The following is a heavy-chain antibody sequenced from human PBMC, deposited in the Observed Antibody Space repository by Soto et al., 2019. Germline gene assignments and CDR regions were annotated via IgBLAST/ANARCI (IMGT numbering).Heavy chain of an antibody. CDR3: GRGHYDFWSGYFATIDY. V-gene: IGHV4-59*08. CDR2: IHYSGST. J-gene: IGHJ4*02. D-gene: IGHD3-3*01. CDR1: GGSISSYY. Sequence: SETLSLTCTVSGGSISSYYWSWIRQPPGKGLEWIGYIHYSGSTKYNPSLKSRVTISADTSKNQFSLKLSSVTAADTAVYYCGRGHYDFWSGYFATIDYWGQGTLVNVSS.